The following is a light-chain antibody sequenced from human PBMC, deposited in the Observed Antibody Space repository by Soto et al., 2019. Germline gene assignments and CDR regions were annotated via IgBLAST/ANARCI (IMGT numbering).Light chain of an antibody. CDR2: AVS. Sequence: QSALTQPASVSGSPGQSITISCTGTSSDVDGYKYVSWYQQHPGKAPKLMIYAVSNRPSGVSNRFSGYKSGDTASLTISGLPAEDEADYYCSSYTSRSTFWVFGGGTKLTVL. CDR1: SSDVDGYKY. CDR3: SSYTSRSTFWV. J-gene: IGLJ3*02. V-gene: IGLV2-14*01.